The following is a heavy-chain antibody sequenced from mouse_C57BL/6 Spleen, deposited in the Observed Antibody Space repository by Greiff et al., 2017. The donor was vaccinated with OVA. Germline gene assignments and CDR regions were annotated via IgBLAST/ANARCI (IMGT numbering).Heavy chain of an antibody. CDR3: ARWDYGYDEGAMDY. D-gene: IGHD2-2*01. J-gene: IGHJ4*01. Sequence: EVQLQQSGPELVKPGASVKISCKASGYTFTDYYMNWVKQSHGKSLEWIGDINPNNGGTSYNQKFKGKATLTVDKSSSTAYMELRSLTSEDSAVYYCARWDYGYDEGAMDYWGQGTSVTVSS. CDR1: GYTFTDYY. CDR2: INPNNGGT. V-gene: IGHV1-26*01.